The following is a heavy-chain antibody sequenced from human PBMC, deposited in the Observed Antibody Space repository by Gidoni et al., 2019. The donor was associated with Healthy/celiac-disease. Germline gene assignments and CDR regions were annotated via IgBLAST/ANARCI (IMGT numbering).Heavy chain of an antibody. Sequence: QVQLQQWGAGLLKPSETLSLTCAVSGGSFSGYYWSWIRQPPGKGLEWIGEINHSGSTNYNPSLKSRVTISVDTSKNQFSLKLSSVTAADTAVYYCARARPRIAAALNWFDPWGQGTLVTVSS. J-gene: IGHJ5*02. CDR2: INHSGST. D-gene: IGHD6-13*01. CDR1: GGSFSGYY. V-gene: IGHV4-34*01. CDR3: ARARPRIAAALNWFDP.